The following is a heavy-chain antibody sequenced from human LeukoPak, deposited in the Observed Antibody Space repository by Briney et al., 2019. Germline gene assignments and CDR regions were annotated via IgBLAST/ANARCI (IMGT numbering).Heavy chain of an antibody. V-gene: IGHV3-21*01. D-gene: IGHD3-22*01. J-gene: IGHJ4*02. Sequence: GGSLRLSCAASGFTFSSYSVNWVRQAPGKGLEWVSSISSSSSYIYYADSVKGRFTISRDNAKNSLYLQMNSLRAEDTAVYYCARFSSSYYDSSGADYWGQGTLVTVSS. CDR1: GFTFSSYS. CDR2: ISSSSSYI. CDR3: ARFSSSYYDSSGADY.